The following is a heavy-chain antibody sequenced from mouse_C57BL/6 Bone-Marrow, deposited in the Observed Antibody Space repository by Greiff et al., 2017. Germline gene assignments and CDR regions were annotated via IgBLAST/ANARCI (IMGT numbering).Heavy chain of an antibody. V-gene: IGHV1-81*01. CDR1: GYTFTSYG. J-gene: IGHJ2*01. CDR3: ASYGYYGRGH. CDR2: IYPRSGNT. D-gene: IGHD2-3*01. Sequence: VQLQESGAELARPGASVKLSCQASGYTFTSYGISWVKQRTGQGLEWIGEIYPRSGNTYYNEKFKGKATLTADKSSSTAYMELRSLTSEDSAVYFCASYGYYGRGHWGQGTTLTVSS.